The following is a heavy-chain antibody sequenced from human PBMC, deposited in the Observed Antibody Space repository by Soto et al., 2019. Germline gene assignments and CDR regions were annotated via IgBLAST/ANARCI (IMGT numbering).Heavy chain of an antibody. CDR3: ARANSWTPRYYYYGMDV. D-gene: IGHD3-3*01. J-gene: IGHJ6*02. CDR1: GGSISSGGYY. CDR2: IYYSGST. Sequence: SETLSLTCTVSGGSISSGGYYWSWIRQHPGKGLEWIGYIYYSGSTYYNPSLKSRVTTSVDTSKNQFSLKLSSVTAADTAVYYCARANSWTPRYYYYGMDVWGQGTTVTVSS. V-gene: IGHV4-31*03.